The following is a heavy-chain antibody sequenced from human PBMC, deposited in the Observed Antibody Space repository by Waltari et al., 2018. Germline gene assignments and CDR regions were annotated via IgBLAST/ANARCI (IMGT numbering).Heavy chain of an antibody. D-gene: IGHD3-3*01. Sequence: QVQLVQSGSELKKPGASVKVSCKASGYTFTSYAMNWVRQAPGQGLEWMGWINTNTGNPTYAQGFTGRFVFSLDTSVSTAYLQISSLKAEDTAVYYCARDLQRITIFGVVTTDYYYYGMDVWGQGTTVTVSS. CDR3: ARDLQRITIFGVVTTDYYYYGMDV. CDR2: INTNTGNP. CDR1: GYTFTSYA. V-gene: IGHV7-4-1*02. J-gene: IGHJ6*02.